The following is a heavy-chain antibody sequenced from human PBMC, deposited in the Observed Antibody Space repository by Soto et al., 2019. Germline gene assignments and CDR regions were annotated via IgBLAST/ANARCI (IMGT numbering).Heavy chain of an antibody. CDR2: VNTNTGNP. V-gene: IGHV7-4-1*01. CDR3: ARDVPWFHYYGMDV. J-gene: IGHJ6*02. CDR1: GYTFTSYA. D-gene: IGHD3-9*01. Sequence: ASVEVSCEASGYTFTSYAMNWVRQAPGQGLEWMGWVNTNTGNPTYAQGFTGRFVFSLDTSVSTAYLQICSLKAEDTAVYYCARDVPWFHYYGMDVWGQGTTVTVSS.